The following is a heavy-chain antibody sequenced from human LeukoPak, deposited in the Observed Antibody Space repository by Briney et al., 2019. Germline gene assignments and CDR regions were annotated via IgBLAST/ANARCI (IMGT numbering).Heavy chain of an antibody. D-gene: IGHD2-15*01. CDR1: GYTFTGYD. V-gene: IGHV1-8*01. J-gene: IGHJ6*03. CDR3: ARVTERSGGSQDYYYYYMDV. CDR2: MNPNSGNT. Sequence: ASVKVSCKASGYTFTGYDINWVRQATGQGLEWMGWMNPNSGNTGYAQKFQGRVTMTRNTSISTAYMELSSLRSEDTAVYYCARVTERSGGSQDYYYYYMDVWGKGTTVTVSS.